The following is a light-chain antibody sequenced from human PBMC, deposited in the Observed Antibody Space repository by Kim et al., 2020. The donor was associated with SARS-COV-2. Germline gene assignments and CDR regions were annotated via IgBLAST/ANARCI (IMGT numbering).Light chain of an antibody. Sequence: VSPGQTASITCSGDKLGDKYACWYQQKPGQSPVLVIYQDSKRLSGIPERFSGSNSGNTATLTISGTQAMDEADYYCQAWDSSTGVFGGGTQLTVL. V-gene: IGLV3-1*01. CDR1: KLGDKY. CDR3: QAWDSSTGV. J-gene: IGLJ2*01. CDR2: QDS.